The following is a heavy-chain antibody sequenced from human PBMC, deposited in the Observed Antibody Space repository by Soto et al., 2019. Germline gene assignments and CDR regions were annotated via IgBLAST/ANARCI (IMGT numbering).Heavy chain of an antibody. CDR1: GFSPTTSDMG. Sequence: GPPMVNPTHTLPLTCPFSGFSPTTSDMGVGWIRQSPGQALEWLALIYWNDDKRYSPSLKSRLTITKDTSKNQVVLTMTNMDPVDKATYYCAHDYHDRSTYYPHDASDSWRQGKVVT. D-gene: IGHD3-22*01. V-gene: IGHV2-5*01. CDR2: IYWNDDK. J-gene: IGHJ3*02. CDR3: AHDYHDRSTYYPHDASDS.